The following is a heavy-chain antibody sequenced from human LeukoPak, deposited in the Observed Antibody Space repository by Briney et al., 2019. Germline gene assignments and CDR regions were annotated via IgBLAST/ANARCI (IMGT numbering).Heavy chain of an antibody. CDR1: GFTVSSNY. J-gene: IGHJ6*03. D-gene: IGHD3-10*01. V-gene: IGHV3-66*01. Sequence: GGSLRLSCAASGFTVSSNYMSWVRQAPGKGLEWVSVIYSGGSTYYADSVKGRFTISRDNSKNTLYLQMNSLRAEDTAVYYCAETGGSGSYLRHYYMDVWGKGTTVTVSS. CDR3: AETGGSGSYLRHYYMDV. CDR2: IYSGGST.